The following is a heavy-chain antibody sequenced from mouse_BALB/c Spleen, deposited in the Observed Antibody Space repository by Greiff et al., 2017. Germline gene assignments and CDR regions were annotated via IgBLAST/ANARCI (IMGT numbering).Heavy chain of an antibody. CDR2: IWSGGST. Sequence: VKLMESGPGLVQPSQSLSITCTVSGFSLTSYGVHWVRQSPGKGLEWLGVIWSGGSTDYNAAFISRLSISKDNSKSQVFFKMNSLQANDTSIYYCARNWDGNYYAMDYWGQGTSVTVSS. CDR3: ARNWDGNYYAMDY. D-gene: IGHD2-1*01. J-gene: IGHJ4*01. CDR1: GFSLTSYG. V-gene: IGHV2-2*02.